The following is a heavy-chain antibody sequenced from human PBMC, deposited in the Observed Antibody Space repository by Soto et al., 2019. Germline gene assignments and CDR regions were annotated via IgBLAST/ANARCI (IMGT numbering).Heavy chain of an antibody. CDR3: ARDPTYLKAPLPYYGMDV. J-gene: IGHJ6*02. Sequence: QVQLVESGGGVVQPGRSLRLSCAASGFTFSSYAMHWVRQAPGKGLEWVAVISYDGSNKYYADSVKGRFTISRDNSKNTLYLQMNSLRAEDTAVYYCARDPTYLKAPLPYYGMDVWGQGTTVTVSS. CDR2: ISYDGSNK. V-gene: IGHV3-30-3*01. CDR1: GFTFSSYA.